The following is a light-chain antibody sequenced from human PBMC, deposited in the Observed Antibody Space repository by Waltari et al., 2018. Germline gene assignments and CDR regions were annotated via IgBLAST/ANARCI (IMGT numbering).Light chain of an antibody. CDR2: CAS. J-gene: IGKJ5*01. V-gene: IGKV4-1*01. Sequence: DIVMTQSPHSLTVFLGEQASFHFTSSQSILYSSNTKNYLAWYQQKPGQPPKLLFYCASTRESGVPDRFSGSGSGTNFTLTISSLQAEDVAVYYCQQYYSSAITFGQGTRLEIK. CDR1: QSILYSSNTKNY. CDR3: QQYYSSAIT.